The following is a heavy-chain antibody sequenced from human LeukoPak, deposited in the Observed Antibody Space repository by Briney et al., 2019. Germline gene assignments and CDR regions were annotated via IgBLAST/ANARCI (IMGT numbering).Heavy chain of an antibody. D-gene: IGHD3-16*01. J-gene: IGHJ6*03. Sequence: SQTLSLTCAVSGGSISSGSYYWTWLRQPAGRGLEWIVHIYSSGTTNYNPSLKSRVTISVDTSKKQFSLKLSSVTAADTAVYYCARVEGGTYFDYYYMDVWGKGTTVTVSS. CDR1: GGSISSGSYY. CDR3: ARVEGGTYFDYYYMDV. CDR2: IYSSGTT. V-gene: IGHV4-61*09.